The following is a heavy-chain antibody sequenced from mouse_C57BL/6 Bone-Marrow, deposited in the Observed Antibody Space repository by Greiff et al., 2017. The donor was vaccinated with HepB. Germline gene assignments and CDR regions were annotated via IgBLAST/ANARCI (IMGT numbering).Heavy chain of an antibody. CDR1: GFTFSDYG. CDR3: ARTHYGSSLDY. J-gene: IGHJ2*01. D-gene: IGHD1-1*01. V-gene: IGHV5-17*01. Sequence: DVKLVESGGGLVKPGGSLKLSCAASGFTFSDYGMHWVRQAPEKGLEWVAYISSGSSTIYYADTVKGRFTISRDNAKNTLFLQMTSLRSEDTAMYYCARTHYGSSLDYWGQGTTLTVSS. CDR2: ISSGSSTI.